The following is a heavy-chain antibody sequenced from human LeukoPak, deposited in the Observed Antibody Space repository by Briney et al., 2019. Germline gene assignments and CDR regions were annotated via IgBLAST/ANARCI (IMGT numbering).Heavy chain of an antibody. D-gene: IGHD3-10*01. CDR1: GFTFSSYG. Sequence: GGTLRLSCAASGFTFSSYGMSWVRQAPGKGLEWVSAISGSGGSTYYADSVKGRFTISRDNSKNTLYLQMTGLRAEDTALYYCAKDLEPYYYGSGSLDYWGQGTLVTVSS. CDR2: ISGSGGST. V-gene: IGHV3-23*01. J-gene: IGHJ4*02. CDR3: AKDLEPYYYGSGSLDY.